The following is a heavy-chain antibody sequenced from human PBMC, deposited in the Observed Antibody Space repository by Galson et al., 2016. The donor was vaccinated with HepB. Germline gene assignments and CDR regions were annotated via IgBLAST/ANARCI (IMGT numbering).Heavy chain of an antibody. CDR2: LENSGSP. J-gene: IGHJ4*02. Sequence: SETLSLTCTVPGDSVSPYYWSWIRQPPGKGLEWIGYLENSGSPHYHPALQSRVTISVDRFKKQLSLKVRSVTAADTAVYYCARTMEEVCSSDSCYRYYFDLWGLGALVTVSS. CDR1: GDSVSPYY. V-gene: IGHV4-59*02. D-gene: IGHD3-22*01. CDR3: ARTMEEVCSSDSCYRYYFDL.